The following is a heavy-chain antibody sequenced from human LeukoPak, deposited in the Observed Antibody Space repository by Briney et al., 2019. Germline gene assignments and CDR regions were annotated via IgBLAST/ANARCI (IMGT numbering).Heavy chain of an antibody. J-gene: IGHJ6*03. CDR1: GGSISSYY. CDR3: ARQHGDYRPPYYYYMDV. D-gene: IGHD4-17*01. Sequence: SETPSLTCTVSGGSISSYYWSWIRRPPGKELEWIGYIYYSGSTNYNPSLKSRVTISLDTSKNQFSLKLSSVTAADTAVYYCARQHGDYRPPYYYYMDVWGKGTTVTVSS. V-gene: IGHV4-59*08. CDR2: IYYSGST.